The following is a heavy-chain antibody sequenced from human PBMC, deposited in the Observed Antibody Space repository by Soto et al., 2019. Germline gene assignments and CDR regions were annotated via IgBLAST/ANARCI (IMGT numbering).Heavy chain of an antibody. J-gene: IGHJ4*02. D-gene: IGHD2-2*01. CDR3: AAGTGRTDFDY. CDR2: IISKTDGGAT. CDR1: GFAFNNAW. Sequence: EVQLVESGGGLVKPGGSLRLSCAASGFAFNNAWRNWVRQAPGKGLEWVGRIISKTDGGATDYTAPVKDRFIMSRDDSKNTLYLQMNSLKTEDTAVYYCAAGTGRTDFDYWGQGTLVTVSS. V-gene: IGHV3-15*01.